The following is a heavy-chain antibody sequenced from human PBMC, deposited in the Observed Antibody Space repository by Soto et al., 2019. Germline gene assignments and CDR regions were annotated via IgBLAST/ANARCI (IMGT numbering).Heavy chain of an antibody. Sequence: QVQLVESGGGVVQPGRSLRLSCAASGFTFSSYGMHWVRQAPGKGLEWVAVIWYDGSNKYYADSVKGRFTISRDNSKNTXXLQMNSLRAEDTAVYYCARSPSSIGTMIVLYYFDYWGQGTLVTVSS. D-gene: IGHD3-22*01. J-gene: IGHJ4*02. CDR2: IWYDGSNK. V-gene: IGHV3-33*01. CDR3: ARSPSSIGTMIVLYYFDY. CDR1: GFTFSSYG.